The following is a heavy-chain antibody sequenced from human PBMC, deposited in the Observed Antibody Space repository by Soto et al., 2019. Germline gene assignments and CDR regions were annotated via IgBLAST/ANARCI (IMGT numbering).Heavy chain of an antibody. D-gene: IGHD2-8*01. V-gene: IGHV4-34*01. J-gene: IGHJ4*02. Sequence: SETLSLTCAVYGGSFSGYYWSWIRQPPGKGLEWIGEINHSGSTNYNPSLKSRVTISVDTSKNQFSLKLSSVTAADTAVYYCARGLDLGGAMLALDYWGQGTLVTGSS. CDR1: GGSFSGYY. CDR2: INHSGST. CDR3: ARGLDLGGAMLALDY.